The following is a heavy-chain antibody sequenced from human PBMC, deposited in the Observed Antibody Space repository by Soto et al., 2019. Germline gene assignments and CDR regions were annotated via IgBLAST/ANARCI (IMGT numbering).Heavy chain of an antibody. D-gene: IGHD4-17*01. CDR2: ISSSSSYI. CDR1: GFTFSSYS. CDR3: ARGFTVTSAFDI. Sequence: GGSLRLSCAASGFTFSSYSMNWVRQAPGKGLEWVSSISSSSSYIYYADSVKGRFTISSYNAKNSLYLQMNSLRAEDTAVYYCARGFTVTSAFDIWGQGTMVTVSS. J-gene: IGHJ3*02. V-gene: IGHV3-21*01.